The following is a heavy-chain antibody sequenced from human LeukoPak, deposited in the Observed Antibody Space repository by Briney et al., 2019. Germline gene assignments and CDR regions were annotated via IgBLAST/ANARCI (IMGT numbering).Heavy chain of an antibody. J-gene: IGHJ4*02. CDR2: IIPIFGTA. CDR3: ARVAAVAGTGEELSLSDY. CDR1: GRTFSSYA. Sequence: SSVKVSCQASGRTFSSYAFSWVRQARGQGLEWMGAIIPIFGTANYAQKFQGRVTNTADESTSPAYMELSSLRSEDTHVYYCARVAAVAGTGEELSLSDYWGQGTLVTVSS. V-gene: IGHV1-69*01. D-gene: IGHD6-19*01.